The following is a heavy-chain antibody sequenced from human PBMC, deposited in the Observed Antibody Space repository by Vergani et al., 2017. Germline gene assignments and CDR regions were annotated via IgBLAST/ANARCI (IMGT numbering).Heavy chain of an antibody. D-gene: IGHD6-19*01. J-gene: IGHJ4*02. CDR1: GGSFSGYY. Sequence: QVQLQQWGAGLLKPSETLSLTCAVYGGSFSGYYWSWIRQPPGKGLEWIGEINHSGSTNYNPSLKSRVTISVDTSKNQFSLKLSSVTAADTAVYYCARGGGRWLVPFDYWGQGTLVTVSS. CDR2: INHSGST. CDR3: ARGGGRWLVPFDY. V-gene: IGHV4-34*01.